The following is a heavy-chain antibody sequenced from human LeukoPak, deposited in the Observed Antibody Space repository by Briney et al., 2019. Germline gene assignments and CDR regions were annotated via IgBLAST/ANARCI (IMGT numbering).Heavy chain of an antibody. D-gene: IGHD1-26*01. Sequence: SQTLSLTCTVSGGSISSGSYYWSWIRQPAGKGLEWIGTIHHSGSTYYNPSLKSRVTMSVDTSKNQFSLRLTSVTAADTATYYCARGLAWELLVPFDFWGQGTLVTVSS. CDR1: GGSISSGSYY. V-gene: IGHV4-61*02. CDR2: IHHSGST. CDR3: ARGLAWELLVPFDF. J-gene: IGHJ4*02.